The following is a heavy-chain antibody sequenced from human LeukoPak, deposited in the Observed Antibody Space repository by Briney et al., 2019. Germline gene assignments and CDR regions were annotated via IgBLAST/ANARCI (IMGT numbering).Heavy chain of an antibody. CDR2: INSDGINT. V-gene: IGHV3-74*01. D-gene: IGHD4-17*01. CDR3: ARGTTVTHWYFDL. Sequence: PGGSLRLSCAASGFTFSNYWMHWVRQAPGKGLVWVSRINSDGINTSYADSVKGRFTISRDNAKNTLSLQMNSLRAEDTAVYYCARGTTVTHWYFDLWGRGTLVTVSS. CDR1: GFTFSNYW. J-gene: IGHJ2*01.